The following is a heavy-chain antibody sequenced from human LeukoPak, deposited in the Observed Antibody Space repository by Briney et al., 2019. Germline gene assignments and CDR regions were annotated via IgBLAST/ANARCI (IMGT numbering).Heavy chain of an antibody. J-gene: IGHJ4*02. CDR3: ARDRYYYDSSGSPYFDY. CDR1: GGSLSTYY. CDR2: IYDSGST. Sequence: SETLSLTCTVSGGSLSTYYWSWIRQPPGKGLEWIGYIYDSGSTNYNPSLKSRVSISVDTSKNQFSLKLSSVTAADTAVYYCARDRYYYDSSGSPYFDYWGQGTLVTVSS. D-gene: IGHD3-22*01. V-gene: IGHV4-59*12.